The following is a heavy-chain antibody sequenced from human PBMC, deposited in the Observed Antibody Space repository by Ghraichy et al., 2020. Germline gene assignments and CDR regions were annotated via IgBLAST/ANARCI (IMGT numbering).Heavy chain of an antibody. CDR3: AKDTAIPHIDWYFDL. V-gene: IGHV3-23*01. CDR2: ISGSGGDT. D-gene: IGHD2-21*01. Sequence: GGSLRLSCAASGFTFSSYAMSWVRQAPGKGLEWVSGISGSGGDTYYADSVKGRFTISRDNSKNTLYLQMNSLRAEDTAIYYCAKDTAIPHIDWYFDLWGRGTLVTVSS. J-gene: IGHJ2*01. CDR1: GFTFSSYA.